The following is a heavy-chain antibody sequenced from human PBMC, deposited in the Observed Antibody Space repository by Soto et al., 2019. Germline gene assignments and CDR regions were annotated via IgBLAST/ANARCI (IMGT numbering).Heavy chain of an antibody. CDR2: LYSDDST. CDR1: GFTVSGMY. V-gene: IGHV3-66*01. Sequence: EVQLVESGGGSVQPGGSLRLSCVVSGFTVSGMYMSWVRQAPGKGLEWVSLLYSDDSTYYADSVKGRLTISRDNSKNTLFLQMNSLTAEDTAVYYCARVDTLTAAVDCWGQGTLVTVSS. CDR3: ARVDTLTAAVDC. J-gene: IGHJ4*02. D-gene: IGHD6-13*01.